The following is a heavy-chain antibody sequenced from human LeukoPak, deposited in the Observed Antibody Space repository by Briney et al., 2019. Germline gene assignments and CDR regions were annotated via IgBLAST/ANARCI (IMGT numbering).Heavy chain of an antibody. CDR2: MYHSGST. CDR1: GYSISSGYY. Sequence: AAESLSLTCAVSGYSISSGYYWGWIRQPPGKGLEWIGRMYHSGSTYYNPSLKSRVTISVDTSKNKFSLKLSSVTAADTAVYYCARDRGDYGDYPYPYFDLWGRGTLVTVS. D-gene: IGHD4-17*01. V-gene: IGHV4-38-2*02. CDR3: ARDRGDYGDYPYPYFDL. J-gene: IGHJ2*01.